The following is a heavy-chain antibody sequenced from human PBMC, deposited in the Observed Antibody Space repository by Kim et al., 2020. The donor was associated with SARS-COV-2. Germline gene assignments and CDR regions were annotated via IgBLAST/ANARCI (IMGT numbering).Heavy chain of an antibody. CDR3: AKRLIGAYYYGMDV. CDR2: ISGSGGST. V-gene: IGHV3-23*01. CDR1: GFTFSSYA. Sequence: GGSLRLSCAASGFTFSSYAMSWVRQAPGKGLEWVSAISGSGGSTYYADSVKGRFTISRDNSKNTLYLQMNSLRAEDTAVYYCAKRLIGAYYYGMDVWGQGTTVTVSS. J-gene: IGHJ6*02.